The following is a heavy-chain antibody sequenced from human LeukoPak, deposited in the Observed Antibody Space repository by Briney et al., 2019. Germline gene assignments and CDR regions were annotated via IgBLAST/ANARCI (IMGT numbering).Heavy chain of an antibody. J-gene: IGHJ4*02. V-gene: IGHV1-2*02. D-gene: IGHD4-17*01. CDR1: GYTFTSYY. CDR3: ARFAAGSTVTTDFDY. CDR2: INPNSGGT. Sequence: GASVKVSCKASGYTFTSYYMHWVRQAPGQGLEWMGWINPNSGGTNYAQKFQGRVTMTRDTSISTAYMELSRLRSDDTAVYYCARFAAGSTVTTDFDYWGQGTLVTVSS.